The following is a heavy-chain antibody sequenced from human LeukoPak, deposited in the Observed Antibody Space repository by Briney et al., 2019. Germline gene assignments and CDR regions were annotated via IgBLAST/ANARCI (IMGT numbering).Heavy chain of an antibody. V-gene: IGHV4-39*02. CDR2: IYYSGST. J-gene: IGHJ5*02. D-gene: IGHD2-2*01. Sequence: SETLSLTCTVSGGSISSSGHYWGWIRQPPGKGLEWIGSIYYSGSTYYNPSLKSRITISVDTSENQFSLKLSFVTAADTAVYYCAREDIVVVGFDPWGRGTLVTVSS. CDR1: GGSISSSGHY. CDR3: AREDIVVVGFDP.